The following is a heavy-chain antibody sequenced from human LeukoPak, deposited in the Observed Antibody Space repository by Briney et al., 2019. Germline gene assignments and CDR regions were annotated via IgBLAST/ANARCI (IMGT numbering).Heavy chain of an antibody. CDR3: ARAGTMVRGVHADYYYYMDV. J-gene: IGHJ6*03. Sequence: ASVKVSCKASGYTFTSYDINWVRQATGQGLEWMGWINPNSGNTGYAQKFQGRVTMTRNTSISTAYMELSSLRSEDTAVYYCARAGTMVRGVHADYYYYMDVWGQGTVVTV. D-gene: IGHD3-10*01. CDR1: GYTFTSYD. V-gene: IGHV1-8*01. CDR2: INPNSGNT.